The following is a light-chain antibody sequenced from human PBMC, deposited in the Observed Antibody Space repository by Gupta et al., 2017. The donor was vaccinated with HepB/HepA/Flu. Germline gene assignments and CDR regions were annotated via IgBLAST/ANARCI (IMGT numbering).Light chain of an antibody. J-gene: IGKJ2*01. CDR3: QREASSVYT. CDR2: GAS. V-gene: IGKV3-20*01. Sequence: EIVLTQSPGTLSLSPGERASLSCRASQSISYNYLAWYQQKPGLAPRLLIYGASNRRTGVPDRFSGSGSGTDFTLTISRLEPEDFAVYYCQREASSVYTFGQGTKLEIK. CDR1: QSISYNY.